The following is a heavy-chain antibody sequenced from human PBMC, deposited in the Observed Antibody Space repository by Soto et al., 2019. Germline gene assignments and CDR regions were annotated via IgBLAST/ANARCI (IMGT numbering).Heavy chain of an antibody. V-gene: IGHV4-61*01. J-gene: IGHJ3*02. CDR3: ARGRILSDAFDI. Sequence: QVQLQESGPGLVKPSETLSLTCTVSGGSVSSGSYYWSWIRQPPGKGLEWIGYIYYSGSTNYNPSLKSRVTISVDTSKNQFSLKLSSVTAADTAVYYCARGRILSDAFDIWGQGTMVTVSS. CDR1: GGSVSSGSYY. D-gene: IGHD2-8*01. CDR2: IYYSGST.